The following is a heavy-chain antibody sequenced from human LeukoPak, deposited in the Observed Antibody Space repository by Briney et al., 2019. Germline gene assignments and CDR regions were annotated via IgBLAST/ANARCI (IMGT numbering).Heavy chain of an antibody. CDR3: ARARQQLVRLEVWFDP. J-gene: IGHJ5*02. Sequence: GGSLRLSCAASGFTFSSDAMNWVRQAPGKGLEWVSVISGSSSFWSYIHYADSVEGRFTISRDNAKNSLYLQMNSLRAEDTVVYYCARARQQLVRLEVWFDPWGQGTLVTVSS. D-gene: IGHD6-13*01. V-gene: IGHV3-21*01. CDR2: ISGSSSFWSYI. CDR1: GFTFSSDA.